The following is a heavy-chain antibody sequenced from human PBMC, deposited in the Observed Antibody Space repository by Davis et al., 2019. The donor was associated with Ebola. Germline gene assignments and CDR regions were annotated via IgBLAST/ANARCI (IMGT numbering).Heavy chain of an antibody. CDR1: GGSFSGYY. CDR3: ARTQPNYWYFDL. Sequence: SETLSLTCAVYGGSFSGYYWSWIRQPPGKGLEWIGEINHSGSTNYNPSLKSRVTISVDTSKNQFSLKLSSVTAADTAVYYCARTQPNYWYFDLWGRGTLVTVSS. V-gene: IGHV4-34*01. CDR2: INHSGST. J-gene: IGHJ2*01. D-gene: IGHD1-1*01.